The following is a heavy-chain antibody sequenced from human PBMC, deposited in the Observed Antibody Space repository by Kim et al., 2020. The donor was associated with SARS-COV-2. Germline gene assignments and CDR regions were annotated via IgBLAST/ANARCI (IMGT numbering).Heavy chain of an antibody. Sequence: GGSLRLSCAASGFTFSSYAMSWVRQAPGKGLEWVSAISGSGGSTYYADSVKGRFTISRDNSKNTLYLQMNSLRAEDTAVYYCATGPPLRYSSSSSAIYYYYGMDVWGQGTTVTVSS. J-gene: IGHJ6*02. CDR3: ATGPPLRYSSSSSAIYYYYGMDV. D-gene: IGHD6-6*01. CDR2: ISGSGGST. V-gene: IGHV3-23*01. CDR1: GFTFSSYA.